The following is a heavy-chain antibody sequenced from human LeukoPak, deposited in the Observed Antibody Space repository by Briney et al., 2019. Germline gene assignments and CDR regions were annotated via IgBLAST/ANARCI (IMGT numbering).Heavy chain of an antibody. CDR3: ATVYGVYGAY. V-gene: IGHV3-23*01. J-gene: IGHJ4*02. Sequence: GGSLRLSCVSPRLPLWTNPVERVRQAPGKGLEWVAAISGNGGTYYADSVKGRFTISRDTSKNTLYLQMNSLRAEDTALYSCATVYGVYGAYWGQGTLVTVSA. D-gene: IGHD4-17*01. CDR1: RLPLWTNP. CDR2: ISGNGGT.